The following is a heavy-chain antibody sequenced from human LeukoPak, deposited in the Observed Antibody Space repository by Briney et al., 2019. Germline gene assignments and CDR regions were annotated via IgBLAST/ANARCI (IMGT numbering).Heavy chain of an antibody. V-gene: IGHV3-21*01. CDR3: ARGFDY. Sequence: GGSLRLSCAASGLTFSSYSMNWVRQAPGKGLEWVSSISSSSSYIHSADSVRGRFTISRDNAKNSLFLQMNSLRAEDTAVYYCARGFDYWGQGTLVTVSS. CDR1: GLTFSSYS. CDR2: ISSSSSYI. J-gene: IGHJ4*02.